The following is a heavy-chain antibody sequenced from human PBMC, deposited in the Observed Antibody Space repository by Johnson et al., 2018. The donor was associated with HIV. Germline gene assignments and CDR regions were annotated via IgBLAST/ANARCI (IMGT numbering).Heavy chain of an antibody. D-gene: IGHD6-6*01. J-gene: IGHJ3*02. Sequence: VQLVESGGGVVQPGRSLRLSCAASGFTFNSYAMHWVRQAPGKGLEWVAVISYDGSNKYYADSVKGRFTIYRDNAKNSLYLQMNSLRAEDTALYYCARDRRSIAARPGAAFDIWGQGTMVTVSS. CDR1: GFTFNSYA. V-gene: IGHV3-30*04. CDR2: ISYDGSNK. CDR3: ARDRRSIAARPGAAFDI.